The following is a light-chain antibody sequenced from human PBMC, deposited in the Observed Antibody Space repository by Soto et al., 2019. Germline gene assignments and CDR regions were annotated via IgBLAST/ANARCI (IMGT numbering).Light chain of an antibody. Sequence: QSALTQPASVSGSPGQSITLSCTGTSNDVGGYNYVSWYQHHPGTAPKLIIYDVSYRPSGVSDRFFGSKFGNTASLIISGLQAEDEADYYCSSFTSRSTLEFGGGTKLTVL. CDR1: SNDVGGYNY. V-gene: IGLV2-14*01. CDR2: DVS. J-gene: IGLJ2*01. CDR3: SSFTSRSTLE.